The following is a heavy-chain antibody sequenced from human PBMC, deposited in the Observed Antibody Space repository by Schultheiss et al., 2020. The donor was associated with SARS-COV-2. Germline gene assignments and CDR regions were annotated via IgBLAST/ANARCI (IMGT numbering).Heavy chain of an antibody. Sequence: GGSLRLSCVVSGFTFSTYNMHWVRQAPGKGLEFVASIRSSGRDIYYADSMEGRFTVSRDNANNSLYLQMNSLRAEDTAVYYCARDPKAVAGFNYLDDWGQGTLVTVSS. CDR1: GFTFSTYN. CDR3: ARDPKAVAGFNYLDD. J-gene: IGHJ4*02. CDR2: IRSSGRDI. V-gene: IGHV3-21*01. D-gene: IGHD6-19*01.